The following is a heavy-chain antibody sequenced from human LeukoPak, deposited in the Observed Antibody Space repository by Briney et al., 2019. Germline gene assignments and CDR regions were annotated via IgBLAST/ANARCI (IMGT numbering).Heavy chain of an antibody. V-gene: IGHV4-39*01. Sequence: SETLSLTCTASGGSINRSNYYWGWIRQPPGKGLEWIGIIHYSGSTSYNPSLRSRVTISVDTSKNQFSLKLSSVTAADTAVYYCARRDLVGATEFDYWGQGILVTVSS. CDR2: IHYSGST. CDR3: ARRDLVGATEFDY. J-gene: IGHJ4*02. D-gene: IGHD1-26*01. CDR1: GGSINRSNYY.